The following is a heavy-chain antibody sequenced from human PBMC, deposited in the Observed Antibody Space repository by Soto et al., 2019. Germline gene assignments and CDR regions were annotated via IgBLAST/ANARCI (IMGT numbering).Heavy chain of an antibody. V-gene: IGHV3-30*18. CDR2: IAYDGSNK. CDR1: GFTFSDYG. CDR3: AKNHQRAPSRDGYNLIDY. D-gene: IGHD5-12*01. Sequence: HPGGSLRLSCAASGFTFSDYGMQWVRQAPGKGLEWVAVIAYDGSNKYYADSVKGRFTISRDNSKNTLYLQMDSLRAEDTAVYYCAKNHQRAPSRDGYNLIDYWGQGTLV. J-gene: IGHJ4*02.